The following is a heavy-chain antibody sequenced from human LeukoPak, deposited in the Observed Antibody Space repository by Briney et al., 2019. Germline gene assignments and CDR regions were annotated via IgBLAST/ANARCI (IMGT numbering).Heavy chain of an antibody. CDR1: GFTFSDHY. Sequence: GGSLRLSCAASGFTFSDHYMDWVRQAPGKGLEWVGRTRNKANSYTTEYAASVKGRFTISRDDSKNSLYLQMNSLKTEDTAVYYCARSLGYCSGGSCLPADWFDPWGQGTLVTVSS. CDR2: TRNKANSYTT. V-gene: IGHV3-72*01. J-gene: IGHJ5*02. D-gene: IGHD2-15*01. CDR3: ARSLGYCSGGSCLPADWFDP.